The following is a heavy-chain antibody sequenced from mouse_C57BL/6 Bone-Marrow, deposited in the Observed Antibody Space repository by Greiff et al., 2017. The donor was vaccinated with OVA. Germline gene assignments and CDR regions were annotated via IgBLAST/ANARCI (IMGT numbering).Heavy chain of an antibody. D-gene: IGHD1-1*01. J-gene: IGHJ4*01. CDR2: IDPSDSET. V-gene: IGHV1-52*01. Sequence: QVQLKQPGAELVRPGSSVKLSCKASGYTFTSYWMHWVKQRPIQGLEWIGNIDPSDSETHYNQKFKDKATLTVDKSSSTAYMQLSSLTSEDSAVYYCARRRITTEAMDYWGQGTSVTVSS. CDR1: GYTFTSYW. CDR3: ARRRITTEAMDY.